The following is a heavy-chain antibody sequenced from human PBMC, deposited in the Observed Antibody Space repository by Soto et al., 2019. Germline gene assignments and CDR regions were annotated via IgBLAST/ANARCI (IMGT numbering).Heavy chain of an antibody. Sequence: QVQLVQSGAEVKKPGSSVKVSCKASGGTFSSYASSWVRQAPGQGLEWMGGIIPIFGTANYAQKFQGRVTITADESTSTAYMELSSLRSEDTAVYYCARSSLIVLVPAAMDYWGQGTLVTVSS. V-gene: IGHV1-69*12. J-gene: IGHJ4*02. CDR3: ARSSLIVLVPAAMDY. CDR2: IIPIFGTA. CDR1: GGTFSSYA. D-gene: IGHD2-2*01.